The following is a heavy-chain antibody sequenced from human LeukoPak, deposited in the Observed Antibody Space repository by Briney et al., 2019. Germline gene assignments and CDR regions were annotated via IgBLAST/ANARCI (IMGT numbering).Heavy chain of an antibody. CDR3: ARDPGGSTGTYYFDY. CDR1: GGSVSSGSYY. D-gene: IGHD1-1*01. J-gene: IGHJ4*02. V-gene: IGHV4-61*01. Sequence: KPSETLSLTCTVPGGSVSSGSYYWSWIRQPPGKGLEWIGYIFYSGSTNYNPSLQSRVTISIDTSKHQFSLKLSSVTAADTAVYYCARDPGGSTGTYYFDYWGQGTLVTVSS. CDR2: IFYSGST.